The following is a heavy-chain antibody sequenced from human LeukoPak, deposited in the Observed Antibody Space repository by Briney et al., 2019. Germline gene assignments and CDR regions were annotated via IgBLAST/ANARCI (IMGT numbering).Heavy chain of an antibody. V-gene: IGHV1-2*02. Sequence: GASVKVSCKASGYTFTGYYMYWVRQAPGQGLEWMGWIDPNSGGTNYAQKFQGRVTMTRDTSISTAYMVLNRLRSDDTAVYYCAREYYYGSGNYYNRIDYWGQGTLVTVSS. J-gene: IGHJ4*02. D-gene: IGHD3-10*01. CDR1: GYTFTGYY. CDR3: AREYYYGSGNYYNRIDY. CDR2: IDPNSGGT.